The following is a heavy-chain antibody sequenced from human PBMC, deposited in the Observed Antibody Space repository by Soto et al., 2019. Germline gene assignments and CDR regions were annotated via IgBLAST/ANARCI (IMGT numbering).Heavy chain of an antibody. CDR2: MYYSGST. J-gene: IGHJ4*02. Sequence: PSETLSLTCTVSGGSISSRSYYWGWIRQPPGKGLEWIGNMYYSGSTYYNPSPRSRVTISGDTSKNQFSLKLSSVTAADTAVYYCARHETYFYDNSGHYYFSYWGQGTLVTVSS. CDR1: GGSISSRSYY. V-gene: IGHV4-39*01. CDR3: ARHETYFYDNSGHYYFSY. D-gene: IGHD3-22*01.